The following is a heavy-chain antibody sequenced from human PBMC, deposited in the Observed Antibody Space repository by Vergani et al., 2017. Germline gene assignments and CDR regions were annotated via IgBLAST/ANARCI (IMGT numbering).Heavy chain of an antibody. D-gene: IGHD6-19*01. Sequence: QVQLVQSGAEVKKPGASVKVSCKASGYTFTGYYMHWVRQAPGQGLEWMGWINPNSGGTNYAQKFQGRVTMTRDTAISTAYMELSRLRSDDTAVYYCARDQGGRLATDFGMDVWGQGTTVTVSS. CDR1: GYTFTGYY. CDR2: INPNSGGT. V-gene: IGHV1-2*02. CDR3: ARDQGGRLATDFGMDV. J-gene: IGHJ6*02.